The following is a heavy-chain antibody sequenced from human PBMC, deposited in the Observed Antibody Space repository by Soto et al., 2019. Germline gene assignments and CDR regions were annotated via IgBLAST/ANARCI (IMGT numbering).Heavy chain of an antibody. V-gene: IGHV3-23*01. CDR3: AKDPEDMAARPTDDY. D-gene: IGHD6-6*01. Sequence: GGSLRLSCAASGLTFSSYAMSWVRQAPGKGLEWVSAISGSGGSTYYADSVKGRFTISRDNSKNTLYLQMNSLRAEDTAVYYCAKDPEDMAARPTDDYWGQGTLVTVSS. J-gene: IGHJ4*02. CDR1: GLTFSSYA. CDR2: ISGSGGST.